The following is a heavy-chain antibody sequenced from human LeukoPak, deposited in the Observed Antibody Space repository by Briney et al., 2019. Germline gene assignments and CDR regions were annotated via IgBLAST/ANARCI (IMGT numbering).Heavy chain of an antibody. CDR1: GFTFSSYW. Sequence: GGSLRLSCAASGFTFSSYWMHWVRQAPGKGPVWVSRINSDGSSTSYADSVRGRFTISRDNAKNTLYLQMNSLRVDDTAVYYCAREDYGGLFFDYWGRGTLVTVSS. J-gene: IGHJ4*02. CDR2: INSDGSST. D-gene: IGHD4-23*01. CDR3: AREDYGGLFFDY. V-gene: IGHV3-74*01.